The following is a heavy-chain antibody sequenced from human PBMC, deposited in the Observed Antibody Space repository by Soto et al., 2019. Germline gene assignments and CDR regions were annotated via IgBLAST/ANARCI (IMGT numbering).Heavy chain of an antibody. V-gene: IGHV6-1*01. CDR1: GDSVSSNSAA. J-gene: IGHJ6*03. CDR3: AGTTSLQWYYMDV. D-gene: IGHD1-7*01. Sequence: SQTLSLTCAISGDSVSSNSAAWNWIRRSPSGGLEWLGRTYYRSRWYNDYAVSVRSRITINPDTSKNQFSLHLDSVTPEDTAVNYCAGTTSLQWYYMDVWGKGTTVTVS. CDR2: TYYRSRWYN.